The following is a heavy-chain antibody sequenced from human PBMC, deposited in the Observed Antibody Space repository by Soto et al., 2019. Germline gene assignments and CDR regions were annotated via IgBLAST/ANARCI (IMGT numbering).Heavy chain of an antibody. Sequence: QVQLQESGPGLVKPSQTLSLTCTVSGGSISSGGYYWSRIRQHPGKVLEWIGYIFYSGSTYYNPSLKSRVTTSVDTSKNQLSLKLRSVTAADTAVYYCARYCSGGSCCSSHFDYWGQGTLVTVSS. CDR3: ARYCSGGSCCSSHFDY. J-gene: IGHJ4*02. CDR1: GGSISSGGYY. V-gene: IGHV4-31*03. D-gene: IGHD2-15*01. CDR2: IFYSGST.